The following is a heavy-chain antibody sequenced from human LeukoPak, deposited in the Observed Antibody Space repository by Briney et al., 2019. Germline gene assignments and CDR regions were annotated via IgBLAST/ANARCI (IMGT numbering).Heavy chain of an antibody. Sequence: GASVKVSCKASGGTFISYAISWGPQAPGQGREGMGGIMPIFGTANYAQKFQGRGRITTDESTSTAYMELSSLRSEDTAVYYCARERSEYCSSTSCYNLDYWGQGTLVTVSS. D-gene: IGHD2-2*02. CDR3: ARERSEYCSSTSCYNLDY. J-gene: IGHJ4*02. V-gene: IGHV1-69*05. CDR2: IMPIFGTA. CDR1: GGTFISYA.